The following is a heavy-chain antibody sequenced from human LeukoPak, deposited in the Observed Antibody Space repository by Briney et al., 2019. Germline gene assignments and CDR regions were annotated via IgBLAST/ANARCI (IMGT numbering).Heavy chain of an antibody. Sequence: ASVKLSCKVSGYTLTELSMHWVRQAPGKGLEWMGGLDPEDGETIYAQKFQGRVTMTEDTSTDTAYMELSSLRSGDTAVYYCATGINQLLLFDYWGQGTLVTVSS. CDR1: GYTLTELS. CDR3: ATGINQLLLFDY. V-gene: IGHV1-24*01. J-gene: IGHJ4*02. D-gene: IGHD2-2*01. CDR2: LDPEDGET.